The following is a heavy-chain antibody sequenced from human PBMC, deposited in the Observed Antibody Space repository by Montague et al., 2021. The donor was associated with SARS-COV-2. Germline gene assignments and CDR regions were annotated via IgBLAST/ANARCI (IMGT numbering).Heavy chain of an antibody. CDR3: AREGGGSGSYYYSFDY. V-gene: IGHV4-59*01. Sequence: SETLSLTCTVSGGSISSYYWSWIRQPPGKELEWIGYIYYSGSTNYNPSLKSRVTISVDTSKNQFSLKLSSVTAADTAVYYCAREGGGSGSYYYSFDYWGQGTLVTVSS. J-gene: IGHJ4*02. CDR1: GGSISSYY. D-gene: IGHD3-10*01. CDR2: IYYSGST.